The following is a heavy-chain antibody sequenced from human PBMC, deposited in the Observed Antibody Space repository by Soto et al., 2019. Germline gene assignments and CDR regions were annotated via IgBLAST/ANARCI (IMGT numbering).Heavy chain of an antibody. CDR2: ISSSSSTI. D-gene: IGHD2-2*01. V-gene: IGHV3-48*01. J-gene: IGHJ5*02. Sequence: GGSLRLSCAASGFTFSSYSMNWVRQAPGKGLEWVSYISSSSSTIYYADSVKGRFTTSRDNAKNSLYLQMNSLRAEDTAVYYCARMGFLPLGYCSSTSCYVNDWFDPWGQGTLVTVSS. CDR1: GFTFSSYS. CDR3: ARMGFLPLGYCSSTSCYVNDWFDP.